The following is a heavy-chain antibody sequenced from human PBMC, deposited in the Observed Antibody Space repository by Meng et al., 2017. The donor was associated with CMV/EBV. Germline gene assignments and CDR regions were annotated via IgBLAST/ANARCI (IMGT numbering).Heavy chain of an antibody. CDR2: MNPNSGNT. CDR3: ARGHYYCRGISCYSLDY. Sequence: ASVKVSCKASGYTFTTYELNWVRQAPGQGLEWMGWMNPNSGNTGSAQKFQGRVTFSRNTSMNTAYMELSSLRSEDTAVYYCARGHYYCRGISCYSLDYWGQGTLVTVSS. CDR1: GYTFTTYE. J-gene: IGHJ4*02. D-gene: IGHD2-2*02. V-gene: IGHV1-8*03.